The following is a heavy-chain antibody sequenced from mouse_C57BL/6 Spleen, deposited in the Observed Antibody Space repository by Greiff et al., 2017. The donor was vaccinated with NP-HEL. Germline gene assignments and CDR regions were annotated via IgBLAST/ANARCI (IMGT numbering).Heavy chain of an antibody. Sequence: VQLQQSGAELVKPGASVKLSCKASGYTFTSYWMHWVKQRPGQGLEWIGMIHPNSGSTNYNEKFKSKATLTVDKSSSTAYMQLSSLTSEDSAVYYCARSAGREYAMDYWGQGTSVTVSS. CDR3: ARSAGREYAMDY. J-gene: IGHJ4*01. CDR2: IHPNSGST. D-gene: IGHD3-1*01. V-gene: IGHV1-64*01. CDR1: GYTFTSYW.